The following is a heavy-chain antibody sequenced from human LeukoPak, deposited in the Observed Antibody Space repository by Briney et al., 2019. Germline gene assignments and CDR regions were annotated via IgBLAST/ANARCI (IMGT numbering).Heavy chain of an antibody. CDR2: IYYRGNT. D-gene: IGHD6-13*01. J-gene: IGHJ3*02. Sequence: SETLSLTCTVSGGSISSYYWSWIRQPPGKGLEWIGYIYYRGNTNYNPSLKSRVTISVDTSKNQFSLKLSSVTAADTAVYYCARGGKAATVPEDAFDIWGQGTMVTVSS. CDR1: GGSISSYY. V-gene: IGHV4-59*01. CDR3: ARGGKAATVPEDAFDI.